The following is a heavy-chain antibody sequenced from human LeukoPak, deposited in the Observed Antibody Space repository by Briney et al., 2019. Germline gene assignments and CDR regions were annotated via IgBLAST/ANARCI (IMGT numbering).Heavy chain of an antibody. Sequence: PSETLSLTCAAYGGSFSGYYWSWIRQPPGKGLEWIGEINHSGSTNYNPSLKSRVTISVDTSKNQFSLKLSSVTAADTAVYYCARGRSIAARRRNWFDPWGQGTLVTVSS. D-gene: IGHD6-6*01. V-gene: IGHV4-34*01. CDR2: INHSGST. J-gene: IGHJ5*02. CDR3: ARGRSIAARRRNWFDP. CDR1: GGSFSGYY.